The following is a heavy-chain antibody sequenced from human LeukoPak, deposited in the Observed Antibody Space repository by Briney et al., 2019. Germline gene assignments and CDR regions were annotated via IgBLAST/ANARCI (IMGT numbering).Heavy chain of an antibody. CDR3: ARDQRYFPRYYFDY. J-gene: IGHJ4*02. D-gene: IGHD3-9*01. V-gene: IGHV4-39*07. Sequence: SETLSLTCTVSGGAISSEGHYWGWIRQPPGKGLEWIGSIFYSGNTYCNPSLKSRVSISVDTSKNRFSLKLNSVTAADTAVYYCARDQRYFPRYYFDYWGQGTLVTVSS. CDR1: GGAISSEGHY. CDR2: IFYSGNT.